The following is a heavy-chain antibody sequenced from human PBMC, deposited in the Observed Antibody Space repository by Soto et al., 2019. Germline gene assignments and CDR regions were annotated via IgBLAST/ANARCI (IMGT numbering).Heavy chain of an antibody. D-gene: IGHD2-15*01. CDR2: IWDDGRQN. J-gene: IGHJ6*02. Sequence: QVHLVESGGGVVQAGESLRLSCVASGFTFDNFGMYWVRQAPGKGLEWVAVIWDDGRQNYCTDAVKGRCTISRDNSKNTLHLQINSLRAEDTAVYYCAKSSGGVVERRPYGMAVWGRGTTVTVSS. CDR3: AKSSGGVVERRPYGMAV. V-gene: IGHV3-33*04. CDR1: GFTFDNFG.